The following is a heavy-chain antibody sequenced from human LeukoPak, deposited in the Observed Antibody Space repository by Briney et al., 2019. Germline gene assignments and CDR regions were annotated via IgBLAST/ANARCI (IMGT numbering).Heavy chain of an antibody. J-gene: IGHJ4*02. V-gene: IGHV1-69*05. D-gene: IGHD3-9*01. CDR3: ASWRYDILTGFDY. CDR2: IIPIFGTA. CDR1: GGTFSSYA. Sequence: SVKVSCKPSGGTFSSYAISWVRQAPGQGLEWMGGIIPIFGTANYAQKFQGRVTITTDESTSTAYMELSSLRSEDTAVYYCASWRYDILTGFDYWGQGTLVTVSS.